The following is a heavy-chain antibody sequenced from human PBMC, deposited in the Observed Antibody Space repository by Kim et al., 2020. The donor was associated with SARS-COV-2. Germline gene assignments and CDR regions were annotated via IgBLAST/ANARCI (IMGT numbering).Heavy chain of an antibody. Sequence: GESLKISCKGSGYSFTSYWIGWVRQMPGKGLEWMGIIYPGDSDTRYSPSFQGQVTISADKSISTAYLQWSSLKASDTAMYYCARQTRMMSGGSLGGMDVWGQGTTVTVSS. CDR1: GYSFTSYW. CDR2: IYPGDSDT. V-gene: IGHV5-51*01. D-gene: IGHD2-15*01. J-gene: IGHJ6*02. CDR3: ARQTRMMSGGSLGGMDV.